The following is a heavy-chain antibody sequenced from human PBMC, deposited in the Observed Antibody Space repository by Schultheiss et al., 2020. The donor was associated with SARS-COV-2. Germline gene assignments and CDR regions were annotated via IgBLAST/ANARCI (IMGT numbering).Heavy chain of an antibody. D-gene: IGHD2-2*01. CDR1: GFTFSSYW. CDR3: ASTPRCSSTSCYPLGY. J-gene: IGHJ4*02. V-gene: IGHV3-74*01. CDR2: INSDGSST. Sequence: GGSLRLSCEASGFTFSSYWMHWVRQAPGKGLVWVSRINSDGSSTSYADSVKGRFTISRDNAKNSLYLQMNSLRAEDTAVYYCASTPRCSSTSCYPLGYWGQGTLVTVSS.